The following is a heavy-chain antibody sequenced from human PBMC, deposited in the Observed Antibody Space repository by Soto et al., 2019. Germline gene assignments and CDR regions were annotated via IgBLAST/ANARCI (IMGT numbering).Heavy chain of an antibody. CDR3: ARVGRSYLGHWFDP. CDR1: GGSVSSGSYY. CDR2: IYYSGST. D-gene: IGHD1-26*01. V-gene: IGHV4-61*01. Sequence: QVQLQESGPGLVKPSETLSLTCTVSGGSVSSGSYYWSWIRQPPGKGLEWIGYIYYSGSTNYNPSLKSRVTISVDTSKNQFSLKLSSVTAADTAVYYCARVGRSYLGHWFDPWGQGTLVTVSS. J-gene: IGHJ5*02.